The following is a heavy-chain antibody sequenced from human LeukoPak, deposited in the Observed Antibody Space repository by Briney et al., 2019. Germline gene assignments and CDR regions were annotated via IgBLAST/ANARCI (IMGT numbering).Heavy chain of an antibody. D-gene: IGHD6-13*01. CDR3: ARDPPAAAGKGVFDI. V-gene: IGHV3-11*01. J-gene: IGHJ3*02. CDR1: GFTFSDYY. Sequence: GGSLRLSCAASGFTFSDYYMSWIRQAPGKGLEWVSYISSSGGTIYYADSVKGRFTISRDNAKNSLYLQMNSLRAEDTAVYYCARDPPAAAGKGVFDIWGQGTMATVSS. CDR2: ISSSGGTI.